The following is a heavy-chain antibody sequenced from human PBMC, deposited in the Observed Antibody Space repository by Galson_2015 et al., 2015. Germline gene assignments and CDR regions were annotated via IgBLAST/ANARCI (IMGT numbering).Heavy chain of an antibody. J-gene: IGHJ3*02. V-gene: IGHV3-66*01. D-gene: IGHD3-3*01. Sequence: SLRLSCAASGFTVSSNYMSWVRQAPGKGLEWVSVIYSGGSTYYADSVKGRFTISRDNSKNTLYLQMNSLRAEDTAVYYCARDNYTIFGVPDAFDIWGQGTMVTVSS. CDR1: GFTVSSNY. CDR3: ARDNYTIFGVPDAFDI. CDR2: IYSGGST.